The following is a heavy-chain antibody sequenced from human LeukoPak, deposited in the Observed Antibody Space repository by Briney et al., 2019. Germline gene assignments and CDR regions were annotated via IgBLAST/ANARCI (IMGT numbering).Heavy chain of an antibody. CDR2: IYYSGST. CDR3: AGLNDYGDYAERPEFDL. V-gene: IGHV4-59*08. D-gene: IGHD4-17*01. Sequence: SSETLSLTCTVSGGSISSYYWSWIRQPPGKGLEWIGCIYYSGSTNYNPSLKSRVTISVDTSKNQFSLKLSSVTAADTAVYYCAGLNDYGDYAERPEFDLWGRGTLVTVSS. CDR1: GGSISSYY. J-gene: IGHJ2*01.